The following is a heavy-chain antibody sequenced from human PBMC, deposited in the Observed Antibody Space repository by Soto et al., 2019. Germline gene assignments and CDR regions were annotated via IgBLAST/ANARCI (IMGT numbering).Heavy chain of an antibody. V-gene: IGHV3-23*01. CDR3: AKGESSVSASYFDP. J-gene: IGHJ5*02. CDR2: ITSSGGT. D-gene: IGHD3-22*01. Sequence: GGSLRLSCEASGFTFYNYAMAWVRRAPGRGLEWVSGITSSGGTYYADAVKGRFTISRDNSENTLYLQMNSLRAEDTAVYYCAKGESSVSASYFDPWGQGTLVTVSS. CDR1: GFTFYNYA.